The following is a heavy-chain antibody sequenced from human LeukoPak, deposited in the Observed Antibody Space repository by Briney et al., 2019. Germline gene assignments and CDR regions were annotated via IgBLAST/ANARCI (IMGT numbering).Heavy chain of an antibody. CDR3: ARDSGTTGEVKFDP. Sequence: SETLSLSCTVSGGPMRSYHWSWIGQPAGKGLEWIGRIYSSGSTDYNPSLKSRVTMSVDTSKNQFSLKLNSVTAADTAVYYCARDSGTTGEVKFDPWGQGTLVTVSS. CDR2: IYSSGST. D-gene: IGHD3-10*01. V-gene: IGHV4-4*07. J-gene: IGHJ5*02. CDR1: GGPMRSYH.